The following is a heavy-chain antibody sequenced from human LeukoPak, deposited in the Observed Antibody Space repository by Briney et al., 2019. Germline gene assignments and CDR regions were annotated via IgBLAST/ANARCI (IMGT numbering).Heavy chain of an antibody. D-gene: IGHD3-22*01. J-gene: IGHJ4*02. CDR2: ISSSGSTI. Sequence: GGSLRLSCAASGFTFSDYYMSWIRQAPGKGLEWVSYISSSGSTIYYADSVKGRFTISRDNAKNSLYLQMNSLRAEDTAVYYCARGPGGGYCDSSGYYEGWDYWGQGTLVTVSS. CDR3: ARGPGGGYCDSSGYYEGWDY. CDR1: GFTFSDYY. V-gene: IGHV3-11*04.